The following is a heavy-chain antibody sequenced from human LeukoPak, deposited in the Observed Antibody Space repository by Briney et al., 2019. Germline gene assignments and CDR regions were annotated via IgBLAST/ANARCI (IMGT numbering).Heavy chain of an antibody. CDR1: GFTFSSYA. Sequence: GGSLRLSCAASGFTFSSYAMSWVRQAPGKGLEWVSAISGSGGSTYYAASVKGRFTISRDNSKNTLYLQMNSLRAEDTAVYYCAKFLSFYGSGSYNVAFDIWGQGTMVTVSS. D-gene: IGHD3-10*01. V-gene: IGHV3-23*01. CDR3: AKFLSFYGSGSYNVAFDI. J-gene: IGHJ3*02. CDR2: ISGSGGST.